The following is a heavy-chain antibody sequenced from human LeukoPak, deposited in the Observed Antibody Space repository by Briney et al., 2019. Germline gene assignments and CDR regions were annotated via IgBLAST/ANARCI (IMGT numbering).Heavy chain of an antibody. V-gene: IGHV4-59*07. J-gene: IGHJ6*02. CDR2: IYYSGST. Sequence: SDPLSLTCTVSVRSISSYYWRWLRQPPGKGLEWIGYIYYSGSTNYNPSLKSRVTISVDTSKNQFSLKLSSVTAADTAVYYCARVTEDSSSWYGYYYYGMDVWGQGTTVTVSS. CDR3: ARVTEDSSSWYGYYYYGMDV. CDR1: VRSISSYY. D-gene: IGHD6-13*01.